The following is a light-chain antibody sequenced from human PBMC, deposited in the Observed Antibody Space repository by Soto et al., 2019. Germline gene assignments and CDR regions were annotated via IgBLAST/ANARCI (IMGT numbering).Light chain of an antibody. CDR3: QHYNSYSEA. CDR1: KTISSW. J-gene: IGKJ1*01. CDR2: KAS. V-gene: IGKV1-5*03. Sequence: DIQMTQSPSTLSGSVGDRVTITCRASKTISSWLAWYQQKPGKAPKLLIYKASTLKRGVPSRFSGSGSGTEFTLTISSLQPDDFATYYCQHYNSYSEACGQGTKVELK.